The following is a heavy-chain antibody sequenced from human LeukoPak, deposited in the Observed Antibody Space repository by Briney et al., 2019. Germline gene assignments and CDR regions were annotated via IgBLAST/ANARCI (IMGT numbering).Heavy chain of an antibody. D-gene: IGHD6-19*01. CDR3: ARDPPRIAVAGGPFDY. V-gene: IGHV3-30-3*01. CDR2: ISYDGSNK. Sequence: QPGRSLRLSCAASGFTFSSYAMHWVRQAPGKGLEWVAVISYDGSNKCYADSVKGRFTISRDNSKNTLYLQMNSLRAEDTAVYYCARDPPRIAVAGGPFDYWGQGTLVTVSS. J-gene: IGHJ4*02. CDR1: GFTFSSYA.